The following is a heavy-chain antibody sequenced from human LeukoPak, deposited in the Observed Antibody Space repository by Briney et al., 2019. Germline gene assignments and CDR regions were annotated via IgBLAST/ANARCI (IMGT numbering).Heavy chain of an antibody. CDR2: INPTSGGT. CDR1: GSTFIGYY. V-gene: IGHV1-2*02. J-gene: IGHJ4*02. CDR3: ARIASKTATSDY. D-gene: IGHD5-12*01. Sequence: ASVKVSCKASGSTFIGYYLHWVRQAPGQGLEWMGWINPTSGGTNHAQKFQGRVTMTRDTSISTAYMELSRLRSDDTAVYYCARIASKTATSDYWGQGTLVTVSS.